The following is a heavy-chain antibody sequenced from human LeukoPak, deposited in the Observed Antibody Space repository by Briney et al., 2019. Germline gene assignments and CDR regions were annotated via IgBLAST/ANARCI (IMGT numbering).Heavy chain of an antibody. V-gene: IGHV4-61*02. CDR2: IYTSGST. J-gene: IGHJ4*02. CDR1: GGSISSGSYY. Sequence: PSETLSLTCTVSGGSISSGSYYWSWIRQPAGKGLEWIGRIYTSGSTNYNPSLKSRVTISVDTSKNQFSLKLSSVTAADTAVYYCARDSSGYYFYYFDYWGQGTLVTVSS. CDR3: ARDSSGYYFYYFDY. D-gene: IGHD3-22*01.